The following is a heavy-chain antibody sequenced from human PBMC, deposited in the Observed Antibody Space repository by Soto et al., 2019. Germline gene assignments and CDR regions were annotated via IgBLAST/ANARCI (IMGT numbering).Heavy chain of an antibody. D-gene: IGHD6-19*01. J-gene: IGHJ4*02. CDR1: GDSVTSNVW. Sequence: SETLSLTCAVSGDSVTSNVWWSWVRQPPGKGLEWIGETYHNGLTDYNPSLKSRVTMSVDTSKNEFSLKLTSLTAADTAIYYCARDAAVPGESDRFDYWGQGTLVTVSS. CDR2: TYHNGLT. CDR3: ARDAAVPGESDRFDY. V-gene: IGHV4-4*02.